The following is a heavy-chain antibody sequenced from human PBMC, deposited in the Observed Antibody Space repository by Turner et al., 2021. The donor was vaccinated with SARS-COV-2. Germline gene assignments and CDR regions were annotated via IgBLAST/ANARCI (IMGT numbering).Heavy chain of an antibody. D-gene: IGHD6-19*01. Sequence: QLQLQESGPGLVKPSETLSLTCTVSSGSISSSAYYWGWIRQPPGKGLEWIGSFFYSGSTYDSPSLKSRITISVDTSKNQFSLNLSSVTAADTAVYYCARQVSILGRWLAPFDSWGQGTLVTVSS. CDR2: FFYSGST. CDR3: ARQVSILGRWLAPFDS. J-gene: IGHJ4*02. CDR1: SGSISSSAYY. V-gene: IGHV4-39*01.